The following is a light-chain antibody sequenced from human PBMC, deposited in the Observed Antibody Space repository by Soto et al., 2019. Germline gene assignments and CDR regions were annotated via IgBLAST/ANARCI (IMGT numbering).Light chain of an antibody. CDR2: DAS. V-gene: IGKV3-11*01. CDR3: QQRSGWPRT. J-gene: IGKJ1*01. CDR1: QSVSNY. Sequence: EIVMKQSAATLSVSTGERATLSCMTSQSVSNYLAWYQQKPGQAPRLLMYDASNRATGIPARFSGSGSGTDFTLTISSLEPEDFALYYCQQRSGWPRTFGQGTKVDIK.